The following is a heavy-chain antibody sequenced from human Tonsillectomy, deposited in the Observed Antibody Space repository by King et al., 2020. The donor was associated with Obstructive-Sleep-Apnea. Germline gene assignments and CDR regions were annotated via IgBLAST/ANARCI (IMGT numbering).Heavy chain of an antibody. CDR2: ILYDGGNQ. CDR3: TKKSSGSYYVY. CDR1: GFTFRDYA. Sequence: VQLVESGGGVVQPGRSLRLSCAASGFTFRDYAMHWVRQAPGKGLEWVALILYDGGNQYYADSVKGRFTISRDNSKNTLYLQMNTLRAEDTAVYYCTKKSSGSYYVYWGQGTLVTVSS. V-gene: IGHV3-30*04. D-gene: IGHD3-10*01. J-gene: IGHJ4*02.